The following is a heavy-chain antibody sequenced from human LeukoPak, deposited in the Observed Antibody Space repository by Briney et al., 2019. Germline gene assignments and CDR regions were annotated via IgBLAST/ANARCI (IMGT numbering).Heavy chain of an antibody. J-gene: IGHJ4*02. Sequence: PSETLSLTCAVYGGSFSGYYWSWIRQPPGKGLEWIGEINHSGSTNYNPSLKSRVTISVDTSKNQFPLKLSSVTAADTAVYYCARGPYYYGSGSPFHFDYWGQGTLVTVSS. CDR3: ARGPYYYGSGSPFHFDY. D-gene: IGHD3-10*01. V-gene: IGHV4-34*01. CDR2: INHSGST. CDR1: GGSFSGYY.